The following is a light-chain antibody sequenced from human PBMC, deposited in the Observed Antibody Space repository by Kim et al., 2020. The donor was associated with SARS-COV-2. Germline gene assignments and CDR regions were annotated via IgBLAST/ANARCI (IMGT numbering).Light chain of an antibody. J-gene: IGKJ1*01. CDR1: QIVTTSY. CDR3: QQYDTSPRT. V-gene: IGKV3-20*01. CDR2: GAS. Sequence: EIVLTQSPGTLSLSPGERATLSCRASQIVTTSYLAWYQHKPGQAPRLLIYGASSRATGIPDRFSGSGSGTDFTLTISRLEPEDFAVYFWQQYDTSPRTFGQGTKVDIK.